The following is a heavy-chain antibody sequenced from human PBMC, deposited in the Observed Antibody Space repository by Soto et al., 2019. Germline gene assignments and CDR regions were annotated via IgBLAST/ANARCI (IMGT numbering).Heavy chain of an antibody. V-gene: IGHV1-69*06. D-gene: IGHD6-6*01. CDR3: AIDQAVGAARPPGYYYYGMDV. CDR2: IIPIFGTA. J-gene: IGHJ6*02. CDR1: GGTFSSCA. Sequence: GASVKVSCKASGGTFSSCAISWVRQAPGQGLEWMGGIIPIFGTANYAQKFQGRVTITADKSTSTAYMELSSLRSEDTAVYYCAIDQAVGAARPPGYYYYGMDVWGQGTTVTVSS.